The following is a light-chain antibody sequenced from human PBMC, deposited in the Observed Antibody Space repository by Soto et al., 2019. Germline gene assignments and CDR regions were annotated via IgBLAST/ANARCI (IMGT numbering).Light chain of an antibody. CDR2: AAS. CDR3: QQANSFPFT. Sequence: DIQMTQSPSPVSASVGDRVTITCRASQGISSRLAWYQQKPGKAPELLIYAASSLQIGFPSRFSGSGSGTDFTLTIISVQPEDCATYYCQQANSFPFTFGQGTNLMLK. J-gene: IGKJ2*01. CDR1: QGISSR. V-gene: IGKV1-12*01.